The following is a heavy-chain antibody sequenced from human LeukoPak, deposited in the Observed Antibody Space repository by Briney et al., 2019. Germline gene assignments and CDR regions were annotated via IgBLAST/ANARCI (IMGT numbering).Heavy chain of an antibody. D-gene: IGHD5-12*01. V-gene: IGHV1-2*02. CDR3: AREDIVATKVFDM. CDR2: INSNSGDT. Sequence: ASVKVSCKASGGTFSSYAISWVRQAPGQGLEWVGWINSNSGDTGYAQKFQGRVTMARDTSITTAYMELSRLRSDDTALYFCAREDIVATKVFDMWGRGTMVTVSS. CDR1: GGTFSSYA. J-gene: IGHJ3*02.